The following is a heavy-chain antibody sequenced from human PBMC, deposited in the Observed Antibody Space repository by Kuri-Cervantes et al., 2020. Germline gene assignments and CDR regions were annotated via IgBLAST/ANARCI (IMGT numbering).Heavy chain of an antibody. D-gene: IGHD3-3*01. Sequence: SVKVSCKASGGTFSSYAISWVRQAPGQGLEWMGGIIPIFGTANYAQKFQGRVTITADESTSTAYMELSSLRSGDTAVYYCARERNVLRFFDIWGQGTMVTVSS. CDR2: IIPIFGTA. CDR3: ARERNVLRFFDI. CDR1: GGTFSSYA. V-gene: IGHV1-69*13. J-gene: IGHJ3*02.